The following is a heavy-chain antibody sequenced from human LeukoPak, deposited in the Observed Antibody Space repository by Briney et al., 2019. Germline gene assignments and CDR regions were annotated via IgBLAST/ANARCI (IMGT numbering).Heavy chain of an antibody. CDR2: INSNSGGT. Sequence: GASVKVSCKASGYTFTSYYIHWMRQAPGRGLEWMGWINSNSGGTSYAQKFQGRVTLTRDTPTRTAFMELNRLTSDDTAVYYCARTSIAARRADFDYWGQGTVVTVSS. D-gene: IGHD6-6*01. CDR3: ARTSIAARRADFDY. J-gene: IGHJ4*02. CDR1: GYTFTSYY. V-gene: IGHV1-2*02.